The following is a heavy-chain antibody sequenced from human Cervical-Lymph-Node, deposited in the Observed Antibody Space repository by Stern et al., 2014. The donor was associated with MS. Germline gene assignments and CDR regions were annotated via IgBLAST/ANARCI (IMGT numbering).Heavy chain of an antibody. CDR1: GGSISSGDYY. Sequence: QVQLQESGPGLVKPSQTLSLTCTVSGGSISSGDYYWCWIRPPPGKGLEGIGNLYYSGSTYYNPSLKSRLIISETTSKNTISMMMSSVTAADTAFYYGASANCSRTSCPNWFDPWGQGTLVTVSS. J-gene: IGHJ5*02. CDR3: ASANCSRTSCPNWFDP. CDR2: LYYSGST. D-gene: IGHD2-2*01. V-gene: IGHV4-30-4*01.